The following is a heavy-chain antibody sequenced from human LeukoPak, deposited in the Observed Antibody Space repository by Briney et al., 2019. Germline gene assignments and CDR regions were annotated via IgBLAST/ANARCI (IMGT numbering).Heavy chain of an antibody. CDR1: GFTFSSYS. D-gene: IGHD1-26*01. CDR3: ARAPDSYSGSYYLGY. CDR2: ISSSSSYI. Sequence: GGSLRLSCAASGFTFSSYSMNWVRQAPGKGLEWVSSISSSSSYIYYADSVKGRFTISRDNAKNSLYLQMNSLRAEDTAVYYCARAPDSYSGSYYLGYWGQGTLVTVSS. V-gene: IGHV3-21*04. J-gene: IGHJ4*02.